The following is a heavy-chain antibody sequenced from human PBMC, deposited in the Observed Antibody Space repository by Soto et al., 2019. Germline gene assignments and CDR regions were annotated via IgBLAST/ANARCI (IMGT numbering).Heavy chain of an antibody. CDR1: GFTISGYG. J-gene: IGHJ4*02. D-gene: IGHD5-12*01. CDR3: VRLHGFGYS. CDR2: FSVSRGKT. V-gene: IGHV3-23*01. Sequence: PGGSLRLSCAVSGFTISGYGVTWVRQAPGKGLYWVSGFSVSRGKTFYADSVRGRFTISREYSTNTVYLQMDSLGAEDTAVYYCVRLHGFGYSWGQGNMITFSS.